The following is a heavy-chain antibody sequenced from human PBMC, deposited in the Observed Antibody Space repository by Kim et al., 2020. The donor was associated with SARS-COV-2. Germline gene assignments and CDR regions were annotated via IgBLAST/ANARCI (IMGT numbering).Heavy chain of an antibody. CDR2: MNPNSGNT. J-gene: IGHJ6*02. V-gene: IGHV1-8*01. Sequence: ASVKVSCKSSGYTFTSYDINWVRQATGQGLEGMGWMNPNSGNTGFAQKFQGRVTMTRNTSISTAYMELSSLRSEDTAVYYCARGAGGDYVWGSYRVPGHYYGMDVWGQGTTVTVSS. CDR3: ARGAGGDYVWGSYRVPGHYYGMDV. CDR1: GYTFTSYD. D-gene: IGHD3-16*02.